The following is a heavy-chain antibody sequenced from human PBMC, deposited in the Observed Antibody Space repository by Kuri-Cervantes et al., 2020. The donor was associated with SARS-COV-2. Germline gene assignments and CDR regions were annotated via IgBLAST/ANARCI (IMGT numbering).Heavy chain of an antibody. D-gene: IGHD3-22*01. Sequence: GGSLRLSCAASGFTFSTYAMSWVRQAPGKGLEWVSGISGSGGTTYHADSVKGRFTISRDNSKNTLYLQMNSLRAEDTAVYYCAKLDPYYDSRNDWGQGTLVTVSS. CDR1: GFTFSTYA. V-gene: IGHV3-23*01. CDR2: ISGSGGTT. J-gene: IGHJ4*02. CDR3: AKLDPYYDSRND.